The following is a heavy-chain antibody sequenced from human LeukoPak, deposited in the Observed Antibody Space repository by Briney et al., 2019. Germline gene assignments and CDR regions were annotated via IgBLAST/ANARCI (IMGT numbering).Heavy chain of an antibody. J-gene: IGHJ6*03. CDR1: GFTVSSNY. V-gene: IGHV3-53*01. CDR2: IYSGGST. CDR3: AREGRSFYYMDV. Sequence: GGSLRLSCAASGFTVSSNYMSWVRQAPGKGLEWVSVIYSGGSTYYADSVKGRFTISRDNSKNTLYLQMNSLRAEDTAVYYCAREGRSFYYMDVWGKGTTVTVSS. D-gene: IGHD3-3*01.